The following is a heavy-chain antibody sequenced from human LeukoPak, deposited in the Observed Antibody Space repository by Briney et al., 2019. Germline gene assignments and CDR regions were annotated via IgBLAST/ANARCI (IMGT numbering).Heavy chain of an antibody. Sequence: PGGSLRLSCAASGFTFSIYGMGWVRQAPGKGLCWVSSIPYRGDTTYYADSVRGRFTIPRHNFKNTLYLQVDSLRADDTAIYYCTQRPGSAADGSFDYWGQGILVTVSS. D-gene: IGHD6-13*01. CDR1: GFTFSIYG. J-gene: IGHJ4*02. CDR2: IPYRGDTT. V-gene: IGHV3-23*01. CDR3: TQRPGSAADGSFDY.